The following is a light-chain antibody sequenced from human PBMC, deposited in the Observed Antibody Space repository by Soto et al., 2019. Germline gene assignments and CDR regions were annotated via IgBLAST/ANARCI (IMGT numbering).Light chain of an antibody. V-gene: IGLV2-14*01. J-gene: IGLJ3*02. Sequence: QSALTQPASVSGSPGQSITISCTGTSRDVGGYNYVSWYQQHPGKAPKLMIYEVSNRPSGVSNRLSGSKSGNTASLTISGLQAEDEADYYCSSYTSSSTRVFGGGTQLTVL. CDR3: SSYTSSSTRV. CDR2: EVS. CDR1: SRDVGGYNY.